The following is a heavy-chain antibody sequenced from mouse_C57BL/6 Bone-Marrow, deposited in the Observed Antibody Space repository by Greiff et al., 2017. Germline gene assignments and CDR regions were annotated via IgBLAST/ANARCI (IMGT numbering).Heavy chain of an antibody. CDR3: AREPFFYYYGSSYVENWYFDV. CDR2: ISDGGSYT. D-gene: IGHD1-1*01. V-gene: IGHV5-4*01. J-gene: IGHJ1*03. Sequence: EVKVVESGGGLVKPGGSLKLSCAASGFTFSSYAMSWVRQTPEKRLEWVATISDGGSYTYYPDNVKGRFTISRDNAKNNLYLQMSHLKSEDTASYYCAREPFFYYYGSSYVENWYFDVWGTGTTVTVSS. CDR1: GFTFSSYA.